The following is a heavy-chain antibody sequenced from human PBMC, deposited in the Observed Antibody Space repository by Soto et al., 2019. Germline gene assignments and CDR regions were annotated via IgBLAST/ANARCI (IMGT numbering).Heavy chain of an antibody. Sequence: DVQLLESGGGLVQPGGSLRLSCAASGFTFSSQTMNWVRQAPGKGLEWVSVISGSGGDTDYADSVKGRFIISRDNSKNTLYLHLNSLRAEDTAVYYCAIRWCHGCQYQYYFDYWGQGTLVTVSS. V-gene: IGHV3-23*01. CDR2: ISGSGGDT. J-gene: IGHJ4*02. CDR1: GFTFSSQT. CDR3: AIRWCHGCQYQYYFDY. D-gene: IGHD2-8*01.